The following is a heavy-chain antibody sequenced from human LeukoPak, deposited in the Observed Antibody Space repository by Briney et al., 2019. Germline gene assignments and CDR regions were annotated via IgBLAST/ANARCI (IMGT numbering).Heavy chain of an antibody. Sequence: MTGGSLRLSCAASGFPFSSYSMNWVRQAPGKGLEWVSSISSSSSYIYYADSVKGRFTISRDNAKNSLYLQMNSLRAEDTAVYYCARVGTRIAAAGTVGYFDYWGQGTLVTVSS. J-gene: IGHJ4*02. CDR2: ISSSSSYI. CDR1: GFPFSSYS. CDR3: ARVGTRIAAAGTVGYFDY. D-gene: IGHD6-13*01. V-gene: IGHV3-21*01.